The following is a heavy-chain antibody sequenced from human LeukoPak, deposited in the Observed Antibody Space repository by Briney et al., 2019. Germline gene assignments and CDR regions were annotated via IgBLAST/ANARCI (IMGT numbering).Heavy chain of an antibody. V-gene: IGHV1-46*01. D-gene: IGHD3-22*01. J-gene: IGHJ4*02. CDR3: ARVREAGTHYYDSSGYFDY. CDR1: GYTFTSYY. Sequence: GASVKVSCKASGYTFTSYYMHWVRQAPGQGLEWVGIINPSGGSTSYAQKFQGRVTMTRDMSTSTVYMELSSLRSEDTAVYYCARVREAGTHYYDSSGYFDYWGQGTLVTVSS. CDR2: INPSGGST.